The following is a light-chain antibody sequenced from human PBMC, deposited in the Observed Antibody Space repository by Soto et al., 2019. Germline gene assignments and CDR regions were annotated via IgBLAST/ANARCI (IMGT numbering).Light chain of an antibody. V-gene: IGKV3-20*01. CDR2: GVS. CDR3: QQYNPSPAIT. J-gene: IGKJ5*01. CDR1: QSVSSSY. Sequence: EIVLTQSPGTLSFSPGERATLSCRASQSVSSSYLAWYQQKPGQAPRLLISGVSTRATGIPDRFSGSGSGTDFTLTISRLEPEDVAVYYCQQYNPSPAITFGQGTRLEIK.